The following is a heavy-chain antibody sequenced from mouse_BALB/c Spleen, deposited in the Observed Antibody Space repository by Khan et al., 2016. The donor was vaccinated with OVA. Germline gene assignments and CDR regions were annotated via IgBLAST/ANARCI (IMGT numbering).Heavy chain of an antibody. CDR2: IHYSGST. V-gene: IGHV3-1*02. CDR3: AGGFPTY. CDR1: GYSITSGYS. Sequence: EVQLQESGSDLVKPSQSLSLTCTVTGYSITSGYSWHWIRQFPGNKLEWMGYIHYSGSTSYNPSLKSRISITRDTSKNQFFLQLNSVTTEDTSTYYCAGGFPTYWGQGTLVTVSA. J-gene: IGHJ3*01.